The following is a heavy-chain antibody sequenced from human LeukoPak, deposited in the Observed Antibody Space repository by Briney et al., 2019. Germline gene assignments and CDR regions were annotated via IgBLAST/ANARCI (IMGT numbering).Heavy chain of an antibody. D-gene: IGHD5-18*01. V-gene: IGHV4-39*07. CDR1: GGSISTSNYY. CDR3: ARDLDTAMVKFYLDY. J-gene: IGHJ4*02. CDR2: IYHSGST. Sequence: PSETLSLTCTVSGGSISTSNYYWGWIRQPPGKGLEWIGSIYHSGSTYYNPSLKSRVTISVDTSKNQFSLKLSSVTAADTAVYYCARDLDTAMVKFYLDYWGQGTLVTVSS.